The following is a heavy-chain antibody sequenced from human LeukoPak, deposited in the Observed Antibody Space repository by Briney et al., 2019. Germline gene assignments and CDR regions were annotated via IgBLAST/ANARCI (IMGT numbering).Heavy chain of an antibody. Sequence: ASVKVSCKASGYTFTSYAMHWVRQAPGQRLEWMGWINAGNGNTKYSQKFQGRVTITRDTSASTAYMELSSLRSEDTAVYYCARGPGGRYFDWLSTPPHCFDYWGQGTLVTVSS. CDR2: INAGNGNT. CDR1: GYTFTSYA. V-gene: IGHV1-3*01. J-gene: IGHJ4*02. CDR3: ARGPGGRYFDWLSTPPHCFDY. D-gene: IGHD3-9*01.